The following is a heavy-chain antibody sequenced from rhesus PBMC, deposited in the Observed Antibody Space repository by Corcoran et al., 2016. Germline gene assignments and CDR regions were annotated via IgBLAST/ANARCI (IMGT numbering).Heavy chain of an antibody. D-gene: IGHD6-13*01. CDR1: GYTFTDYY. CDR2: VDPEDGEA. CDR3: ATGRVLGAAGPDSYFDY. J-gene: IGHJ4*01. V-gene: IGHV1-111*02. Sequence: EVQLVQSGAEVKKPGASVKSSCKASGYTFTDYYLHWVRQAPGKGLEWIGRVDPEDGEAIHAQKFQDRVTITADTSTDTAYMELSSLRSEDTAVYYCATGRVLGAAGPDSYFDYWGQGVLVTVSS.